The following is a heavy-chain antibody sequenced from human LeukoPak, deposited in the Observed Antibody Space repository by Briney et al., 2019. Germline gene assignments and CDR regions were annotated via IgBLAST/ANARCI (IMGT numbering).Heavy chain of an antibody. D-gene: IGHD3-22*01. Sequence: PGGSLRLSCAASGFTFSNYAMSWVRQAPGKGLEWVSGLSGSGGSTDYADSVKGRYTISRDNSKNTLYLQMNSLRAEDTAVYYCAKHYPGQTYYDSASDIWGQGTLVTVSS. CDR2: LSGSGGST. J-gene: IGHJ3*02. CDR3: AKHYPGQTYYDSASDI. V-gene: IGHV3-23*01. CDR1: GFTFSNYA.